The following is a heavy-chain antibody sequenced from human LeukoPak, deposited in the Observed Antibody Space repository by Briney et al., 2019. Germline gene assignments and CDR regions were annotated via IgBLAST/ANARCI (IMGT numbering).Heavy chain of an antibody. Sequence: MASETLSLTCAAYGGSFSGYYWSWIRQPPGKGLEWIGEINHSGSTNYNPSLKSRVTISVDTSKNQFSLKLSSVTAADTAIYYCAKHYMGSYDNRGLDYWGQGIVVTVSS. V-gene: IGHV4-34*01. CDR2: INHSGST. J-gene: IGHJ4*02. D-gene: IGHD3-10*01. CDR3: AKHYMGSYDNRGLDY. CDR1: GGSFSGYY.